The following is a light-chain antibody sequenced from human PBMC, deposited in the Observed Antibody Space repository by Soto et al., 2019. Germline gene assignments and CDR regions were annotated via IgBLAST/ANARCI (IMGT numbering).Light chain of an antibody. V-gene: IGLV4-69*01. J-gene: IGLJ2*01. Sequence: QSVLTQSPSASASLGASVKLTCTLSSGHSSYAIAWHQQQPEKGPRYLMNLNSDGSHSKGDGIPDRFSGSSSGAERYLTSSSLQSEDEADYYCQTWDTVVVFGGGTKVTVL. CDR1: SGHSSYA. CDR2: LNSDGSH. CDR3: QTWDTVVV.